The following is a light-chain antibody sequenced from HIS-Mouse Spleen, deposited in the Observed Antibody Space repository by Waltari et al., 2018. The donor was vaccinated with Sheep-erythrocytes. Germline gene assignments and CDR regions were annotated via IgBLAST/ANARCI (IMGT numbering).Light chain of an antibody. Sequence: EIVLTQSPGTLSLSPGERASQSVSSSYLAWYQQKPGQAHRLLIYGASSRATGIPDRFSGSGSGTDFTLTISRLEPEDFAVYYCQQYGSSPPYTFGQGTKLEIK. CDR2: GAS. J-gene: IGKJ2*01. V-gene: IGKV3-20*01. CDR1: QSVSSSY. CDR3: QQYGSSPPYT.